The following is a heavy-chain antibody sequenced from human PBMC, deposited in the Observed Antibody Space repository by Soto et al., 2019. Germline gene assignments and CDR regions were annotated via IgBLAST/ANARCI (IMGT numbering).Heavy chain of an antibody. J-gene: IGHJ5*02. V-gene: IGHV4-59*01. CDR1: GGSISNYY. CDR2: ISYFGNT. CDR3: ARGLEITLIRGVMFWFDP. D-gene: IGHD3-10*01. Sequence: SETLSLTCTFSGGSISNYYWSWIRQSPGKGLEWIGFISYFGNTTYNPSLKSPVTTSLDTSKNQFSLKLNSVTAADTAIYYCARGLEITLIRGVMFWFDPRGQGTLVTIS.